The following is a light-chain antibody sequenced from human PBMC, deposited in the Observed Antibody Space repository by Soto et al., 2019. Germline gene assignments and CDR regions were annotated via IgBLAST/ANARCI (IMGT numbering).Light chain of an antibody. CDR2: GAS. V-gene: IGKV3-20*01. Sequence: EIVLTQSPGTLSLSPGERATLSCRASQSVSSSYLAWYQQKPGQAPRLLIYGASSRATGIPDRFSGSGSGTDFTLSISRMEPEDFAVYYCQQYRSSPRPFGQGTEVDIK. CDR1: QSVSSSY. J-gene: IGKJ1*01. CDR3: QQYRSSPRP.